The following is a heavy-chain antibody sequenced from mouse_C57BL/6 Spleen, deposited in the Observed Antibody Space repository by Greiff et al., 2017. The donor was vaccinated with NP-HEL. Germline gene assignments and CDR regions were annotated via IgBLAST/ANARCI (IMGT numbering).Heavy chain of an antibody. D-gene: IGHD1-1*01. CDR3: ARYYGSRMYAMDY. CDR2: ISSGSSTI. J-gene: IGHJ4*01. Sequence: DVKLVESGGGLVKPGGSLKLSCAASGFTFSDYGMHWVRQAPEKGLEWVAYISSGSSTIYYADTVKGRFTISRDNAKNTLYLQMTSLRSEDTAMYYCARYYGSRMYAMDYWGQGTSVTVSS. V-gene: IGHV5-17*01. CDR1: GFTFSDYG.